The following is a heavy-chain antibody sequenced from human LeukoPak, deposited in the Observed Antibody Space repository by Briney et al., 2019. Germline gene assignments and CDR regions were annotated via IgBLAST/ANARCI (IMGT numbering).Heavy chain of an antibody. Sequence: GGSLRLSCAASGFTFSSYEVNWVRQAPGKGLEWVSYISSSGSTIYYADSVKGRFTISRDNAKNSLYLQMNSLRAEDTAVYYCARDNYDSSGYYFDWGQGTLVTVSS. V-gene: IGHV3-48*03. J-gene: IGHJ4*02. CDR3: ARDNYDSSGYYFD. D-gene: IGHD3-22*01. CDR1: GFTFSSYE. CDR2: ISSSGSTI.